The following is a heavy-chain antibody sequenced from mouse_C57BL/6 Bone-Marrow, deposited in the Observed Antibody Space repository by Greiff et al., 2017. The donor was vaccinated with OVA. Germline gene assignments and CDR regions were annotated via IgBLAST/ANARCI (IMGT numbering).Heavy chain of an antibody. V-gene: IGHV5-12*01. CDR1: GFTFSDYY. J-gene: IGHJ1*03. CDR2: LSNGGGST. D-gene: IGHD1-1*01. CDR3: ARPFILGYFDV. Sequence: EVHLVESGGGLVQPGGSLKLSCAASGFTFSDYYMYWVRQTPEKRLEWVAYLSNGGGSTYYPDTVKGRFTISRDNAKNTLYLQLSRLKSEDTAMYYCARPFILGYFDVWGTGTTVTVSS.